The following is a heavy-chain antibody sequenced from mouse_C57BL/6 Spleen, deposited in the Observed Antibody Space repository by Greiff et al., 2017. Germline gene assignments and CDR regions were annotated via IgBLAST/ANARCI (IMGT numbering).Heavy chain of an antibody. V-gene: IGHV1-20*01. CDR2: INPYNGDT. D-gene: IGHD2-4*01. J-gene: IGHJ2*01. CDR3: ARRYYDSYFDY. CDR1: GYSFTGYC. Sequence: EVQLQQSGPELVKPGASVKISCKASGYSFTGYCMHWVMQSHGKSLEWIGRINPYNGDTFYNQKFKGKATLTVDKSSSTAHMELRSLTSEDAAVYYCARRYYDSYFDYWGQGTTLTVSS.